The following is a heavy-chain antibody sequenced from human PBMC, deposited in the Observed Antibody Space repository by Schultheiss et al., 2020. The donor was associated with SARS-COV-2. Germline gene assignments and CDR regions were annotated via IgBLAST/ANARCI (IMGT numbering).Heavy chain of an antibody. Sequence: GGSLRLSCAASKFTFSSYAMHGVRQAPGKGLEWAALISCDGSNKYSADSVKGRFTISRDNSKNTLYLQMNSLRAEDTAVYYCARDLMWDIVDLRYYGMDVWGQGTTVTVSS. CDR3: ARDLMWDIVDLRYYGMDV. CDR1: KFTFSSYA. V-gene: IGHV3-30*14. CDR2: ISCDGSNK. D-gene: IGHD2-15*01. J-gene: IGHJ6*02.